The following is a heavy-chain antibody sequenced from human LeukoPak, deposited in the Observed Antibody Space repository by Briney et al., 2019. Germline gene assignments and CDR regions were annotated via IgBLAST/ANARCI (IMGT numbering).Heavy chain of an antibody. V-gene: IGHV4-4*02. CDR1: GGSISSSNW. J-gene: IGHJ6*02. CDR2: IFHTGST. CDR3: ARVGGTNYYYYGMDV. Sequence: PSGTLSLTCAVSGGSISSSNWWNWVRQPPGKGLEWIGEIFHTGSTNYNPSLKSRVTISVDTSKNQFSLKLNSLTAADTAMYYCARVGGTNYYYYGMDVWGQGTTVTVSS.